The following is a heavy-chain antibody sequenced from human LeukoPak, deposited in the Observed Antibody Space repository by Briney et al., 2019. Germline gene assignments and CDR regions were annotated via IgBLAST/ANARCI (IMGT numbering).Heavy chain of an antibody. V-gene: IGHV3-23*01. CDR3: TKSPLYGTAMPLGWFDP. CDR2: LNGGGGTT. D-gene: IGHD5-18*01. CDR1: GFTFSSYA. Sequence: GGSLRLSCAASGFTFSSYAMSWVRQAPGRGLEWVSSLNGGGGTTYYAESVKGRFTISRDNSKNTLHLQMNTLRVEDTAVYYCTKSPLYGTAMPLGWFDPWGQGTQVTVSS. J-gene: IGHJ5*02.